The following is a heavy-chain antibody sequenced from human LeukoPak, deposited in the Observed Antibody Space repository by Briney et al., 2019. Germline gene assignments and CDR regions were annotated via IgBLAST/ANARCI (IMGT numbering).Heavy chain of an antibody. CDR2: INTKSKTM. D-gene: IGHD7-27*01. CDR3: VRDRNWGFDY. CDR1: GFAFNTYT. J-gene: IGHJ4*02. Sequence: PGGSLILSCAASGFAFNTYTMNWVRQAPGKGLEWVSFINTKSKTMYYTDSVRGRFTISRDNTKNSLYLQMNSLRAEDTALYYCVRDRNWGFDYWGQGTLVTVSS. V-gene: IGHV3-48*01.